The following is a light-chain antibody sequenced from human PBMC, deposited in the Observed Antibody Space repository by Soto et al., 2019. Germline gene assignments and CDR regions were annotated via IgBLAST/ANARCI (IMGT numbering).Light chain of an antibody. CDR3: QTWGTGIAV. J-gene: IGLJ7*01. Sequence: QLVLTQSPSASASQGASVKLTCTVSSGYSSYAIAWHQQQPEKGPRYLMKLNSDGSHSKGDGIPDRFSGSSSGAERYLTISSLQSEDEADYYCQTWGTGIAVFGGGTQLTVL. CDR1: SGYSSYA. CDR2: LNSDGSH. V-gene: IGLV4-69*01.